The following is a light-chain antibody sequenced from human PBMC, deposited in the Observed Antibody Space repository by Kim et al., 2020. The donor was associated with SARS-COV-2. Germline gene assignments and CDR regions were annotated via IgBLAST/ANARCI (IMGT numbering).Light chain of an antibody. V-gene: IGLV3-19*01. CDR2: GKN. CDR3: NSRDSSGIHVL. Sequence: AFGQAVRITCQGDSLRSYYASWYQQKPGQAPVLVIYGKNNRPSGIPDRFSGSSSGNTASLTITGAQAEDEADYYCNSRDSSGIHVLFGGGTQLTVL. CDR1: SLRSYY. J-gene: IGLJ2*01.